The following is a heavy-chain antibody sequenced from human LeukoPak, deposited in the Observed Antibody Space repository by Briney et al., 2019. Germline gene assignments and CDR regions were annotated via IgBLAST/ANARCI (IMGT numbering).Heavy chain of an antibody. CDR3: AKDWKLLPDY. CDR1: GFTFSTYE. Sequence: GGSLRLSCAASGFTFSTYEMNWVRQAPAKGLEWVSAISGSGGSTYYADSVKGRFTISRDNSKNTLYLQMNSLRAEDTAVYYCAKDWKLLPDYWGQGTLVTVSS. J-gene: IGHJ4*02. V-gene: IGHV3-23*01. CDR2: ISGSGGST. D-gene: IGHD2-15*01.